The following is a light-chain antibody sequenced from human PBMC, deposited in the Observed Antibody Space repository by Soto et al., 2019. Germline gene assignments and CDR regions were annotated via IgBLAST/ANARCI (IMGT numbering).Light chain of an antibody. CDR2: DNN. V-gene: IGLV1-51*01. Sequence: QSVLTQPPSVSAAPGQKVTISCSGSSSNIGNNYVSWYQQFPGTAPKLLIYDNNKRPSGIPDRFSGSKSGTSATLGITGLQTEDEAEYYCGTWDSSLSAVVFGGGTKLTVL. J-gene: IGLJ2*01. CDR1: SSNIGNNY. CDR3: GTWDSSLSAVV.